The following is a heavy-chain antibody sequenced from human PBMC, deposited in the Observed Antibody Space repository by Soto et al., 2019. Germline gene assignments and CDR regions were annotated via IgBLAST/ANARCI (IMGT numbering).Heavy chain of an antibody. CDR1: GGSISSGGYY. J-gene: IGHJ3*02. D-gene: IGHD3-10*01. V-gene: IGHV4-31*03. CDR3: ARGKPLLLWFGGIDAFDI. Sequence: LSLTCTVSGGSISSGGYYWSWIRQHPGKGLEWIGYIYYSGSTYYNPSLKSRVTISVDTSKNQFSLKLSSVTAADTAVYYCARGKPLLLWFGGIDAFDIWGQGTMVTVSS. CDR2: IYYSGST.